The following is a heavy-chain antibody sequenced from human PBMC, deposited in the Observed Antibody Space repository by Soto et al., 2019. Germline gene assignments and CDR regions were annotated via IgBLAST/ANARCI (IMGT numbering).Heavy chain of an antibody. CDR2: ISGYNGNT. V-gene: IGHV1-18*04. CDR1: GYTFTIYG. J-gene: IGHJ4*02. D-gene: IGHD3-22*01. CDR3: ARVDYYDSSGYYGY. Sequence: QVQLVQSGAEVKKPGASMKVSCKASGYTFTIYGISWVRQAPGQGLEWMGWISGYNGNTDYAQNLQDRVTLTADASTSSVYMELRSLRSDHTAVYYCARVDYYDSSGYYGYWGQGTLITVSS.